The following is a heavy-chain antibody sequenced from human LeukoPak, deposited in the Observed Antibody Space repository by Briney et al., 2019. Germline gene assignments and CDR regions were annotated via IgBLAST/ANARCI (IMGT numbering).Heavy chain of an antibody. CDR1: GGSFSSNSYY. CDR2: MYYSGST. D-gene: IGHD4-17*01. J-gene: IGHJ4*02. Sequence: SETLSLTCTVSGGSFSSNSYYWGWIRQPPGKGLEWIGSMYYSGSTYYNPSLKSRVTISIDTSKNQFSLKLNSVTAADTAVYYCARLKRDYRLGIDYWGQGTLVTVSS. CDR3: ARLKRDYRLGIDY. V-gene: IGHV4-39*07.